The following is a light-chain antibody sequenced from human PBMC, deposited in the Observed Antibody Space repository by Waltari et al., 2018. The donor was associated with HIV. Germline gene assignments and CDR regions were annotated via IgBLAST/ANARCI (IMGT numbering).Light chain of an antibody. Sequence: ETVMTQSPSALSVSPGERVTLSCRASQNISTSLAWYQQKPGQSPRLLIYDASARATGVPARFSGSGSGTEFTLHISALQSEDLAVYFCQEYEKWPLTFGPGNKVNIK. V-gene: IGKV3-15*01. CDR2: DAS. J-gene: IGKJ3*01. CDR3: QEYEKWPLT. CDR1: QNISTS.